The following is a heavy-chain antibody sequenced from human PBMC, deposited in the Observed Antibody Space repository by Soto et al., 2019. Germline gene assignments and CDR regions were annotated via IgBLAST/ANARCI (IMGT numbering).Heavy chain of an antibody. CDR1: GGSQHGCY. Sequence: QVQLQQWGAGLLKPSETLSLNCAVTGGSQHGCYWSWIRQPPGKGLEWIGEVKDGGHTNYSPSLRGRVTISSDTSNNQFSLRLNSVTAADTGVYYCARGQEGVVATHWDQGSLVTVSS. D-gene: IGHD5-12*01. CDR3: ARGQEGVVATH. CDR2: VKDGGHT. J-gene: IGHJ4*02. V-gene: IGHV4-34*01.